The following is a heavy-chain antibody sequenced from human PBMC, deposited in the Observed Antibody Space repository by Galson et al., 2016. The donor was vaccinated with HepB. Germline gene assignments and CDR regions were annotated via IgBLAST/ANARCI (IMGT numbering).Heavy chain of an antibody. CDR2: IDPKDSYT. D-gene: IGHD6-25*01. Sequence: QSGAEVKKPGESLRISCDVSGYSFTTYWISWVRQMPGKGLEWMGRIDPKDSYTNYSPSFQGHVTISVDKSISAAYLQWSSLTASDTAMYYCARMEAAAGISCMRHRGQGTLVTVAS. CDR1: GYSFTTYW. J-gene: IGHJ1*01. CDR3: ARMEAAAGISCMRH. V-gene: IGHV5-10-1*01.